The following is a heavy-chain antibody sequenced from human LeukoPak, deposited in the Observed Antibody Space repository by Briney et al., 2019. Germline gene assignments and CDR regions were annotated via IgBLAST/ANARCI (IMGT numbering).Heavy chain of an antibody. CDR3: AKGEDYGDFDY. CDR2: ISGDGGST. Sequence: GGSLRLSCAASGFTFDDYTMHWVRQAPGKGLEWVSLISGDGGSTYYADSVKGRFTISRDNSKNSLYLQMNSLRTGDTALYYCAKGEDYGDFDYWGQGTLVTVSS. J-gene: IGHJ4*02. D-gene: IGHD4-17*01. CDR1: GFTFDDYT. V-gene: IGHV3-43*02.